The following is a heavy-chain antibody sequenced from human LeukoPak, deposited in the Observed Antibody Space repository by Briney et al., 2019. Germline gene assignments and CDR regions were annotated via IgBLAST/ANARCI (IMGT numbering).Heavy chain of an antibody. V-gene: IGHV4-39*01. D-gene: IGHD5-18*01. CDR1: GGSISSSSYY. Sequence: KASETLSLTCTVSGGSISSSSYYWGWIRQPPGKGLEWIGSIYYSGSTYYNPSLKSRVTISVDTSKNQFSLKLSSVTAADTAVYYCARPSRGYSYEFDYWGQGTLVTVSS. J-gene: IGHJ4*02. CDR3: ARPSRGYSYEFDY. CDR2: IYYSGST.